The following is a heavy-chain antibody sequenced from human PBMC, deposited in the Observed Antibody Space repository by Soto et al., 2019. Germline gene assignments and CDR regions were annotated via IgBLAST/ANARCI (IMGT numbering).Heavy chain of an antibody. CDR3: ARDYYDILSGYSWFDP. CDR2: ISTSSSYI. CDR1: GFTFNTYS. J-gene: IGHJ5*02. V-gene: IGHV3-21*06. D-gene: IGHD3-9*01. Sequence: GGSLRLSCAASGFTFNTYSMNWVRQAPGKGLEWVSSISTSSSYIYYADSVRGRLTISRDDAKNSLYLRMSSLGAEDTAVYYCARDYYDILSGYSWFDPWGQGTLVTVSS.